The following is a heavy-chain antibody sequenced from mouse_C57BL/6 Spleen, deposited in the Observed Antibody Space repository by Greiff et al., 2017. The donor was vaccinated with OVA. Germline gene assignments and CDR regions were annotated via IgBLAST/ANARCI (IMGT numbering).Heavy chain of an antibody. CDR1: GYTFTDYE. J-gene: IGHJ4*01. CDR3: TRRDYGSSYDAMDY. V-gene: IGHV1-15*01. CDR2: IDPETGGT. Sequence: VKLVESGAELVRPGASVTLSCKASGYTFTDYEMHWVKQTPVHGLEWIGAIDPETGGTAYNQKFKGKAILTADKSSSTAYMELRSLTSEDSAVYYCTRRDYGSSYDAMDYWGQGTSVTVSS. D-gene: IGHD1-1*01.